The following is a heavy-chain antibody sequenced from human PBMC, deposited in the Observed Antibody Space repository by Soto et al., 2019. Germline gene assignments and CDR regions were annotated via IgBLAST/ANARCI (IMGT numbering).Heavy chain of an antibody. J-gene: IGHJ6*04. Sequence: QVQLVQSGAEVKKPGSSVKVSCKASGGTFSSYAISWVRQAPGQGIEWMGGIIPIFGTANYAQKFQGRVTITADEATRTAYLALSSLRPEATAVYYYARDLGSVGSGGWYDSDGMDVWGKGSTVAVAA. CDR2: IIPIFGTA. D-gene: IGHD6-19*01. CDR1: GGTFSSYA. V-gene: IGHV1-69*01. CDR3: ARDLGSVGSGGWYDSDGMDV.